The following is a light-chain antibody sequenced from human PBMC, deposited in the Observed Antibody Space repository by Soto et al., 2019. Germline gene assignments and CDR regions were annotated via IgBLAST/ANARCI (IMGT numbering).Light chain of an antibody. V-gene: IGKV3-20*01. J-gene: IGKJ1*01. CDR1: QSITSSY. CDR2: GAS. CDR3: QQYYSSPTWT. Sequence: EIVVTQSPGTLSLSPGERATLSCRASQSITSSYLAWYQQKPGQAPRLLIYGASSRATGIPDRFSGSGSGTDFTLTISRLEPEDFAVYYCQQYYSSPTWTFGQGTKVEIK.